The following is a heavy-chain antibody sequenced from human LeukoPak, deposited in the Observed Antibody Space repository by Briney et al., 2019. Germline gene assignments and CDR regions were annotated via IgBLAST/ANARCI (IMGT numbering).Heavy chain of an antibody. CDR1: GGSISSSY. V-gene: IGHV4-59*01. J-gene: IGHJ4*02. Sequence: PSEILSLNCTGPGGSISSSYWSWIRQPPGKGLEWIGYMSYSGSTNYNPSLKSRVTMSINTSKNQFSLRLSSVTAADTAVYYCARGSDFGDYWGQGTLVTVSS. D-gene: IGHD4-17*01. CDR3: ARGSDFGDY. CDR2: MSYSGST.